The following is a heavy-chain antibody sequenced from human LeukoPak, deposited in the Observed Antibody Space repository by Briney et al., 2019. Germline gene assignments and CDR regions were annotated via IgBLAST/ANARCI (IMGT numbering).Heavy chain of an antibody. CDR1: GFTFSDDY. CDR2: ISGSGSYT. D-gene: IGHD2-2*01. J-gene: IGHJ5*02. Sequence: GGSLRLSCAASGFTFSDDYMSWIRQAPGKGLEWASYISGSGSYTDYADSVKGRFTISRDNAKNALNLQMNSLRAEDTAVYYCARGGGYCTSTSCLRPWFDPWGQGTLVTVSS. CDR3: ARGGGYCTSTSCLRPWFDP. V-gene: IGHV3-11*05.